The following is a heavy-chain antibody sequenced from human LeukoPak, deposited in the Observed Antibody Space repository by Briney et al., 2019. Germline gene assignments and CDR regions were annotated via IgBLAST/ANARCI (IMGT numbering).Heavy chain of an antibody. V-gene: IGHV3-53*01. CDR2: IYSGGTT. CDR3: ARMLISSGYYVDC. Sequence: PGGSLRLXCAASGFTVSSNYMSWVRQAPGKGLEWVSVIYSGGTTYYADSVKGRFTISRDDSRNTLYLQMNSLGAEDTAVYYCARMLISSGYYVDCWGQGTLVTVSS. D-gene: IGHD3-22*01. J-gene: IGHJ4*02. CDR1: GFTVSSNY.